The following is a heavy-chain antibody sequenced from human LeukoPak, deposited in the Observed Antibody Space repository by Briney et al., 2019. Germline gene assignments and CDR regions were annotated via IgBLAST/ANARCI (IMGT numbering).Heavy chain of an antibody. CDR3: ARGLSRQWLVLRSDWFDP. D-gene: IGHD6-19*01. Sequence: SETLSLTCAVYGGSFNGYYWSWIRQPPGKGLEWSGEINHSGSTNYNPSLKSRVTISVDTSKKQFSLKLSSVTAADTAVYYCARGLSRQWLVLRSDWFDPWGQGTLVTVSS. V-gene: IGHV4-34*01. CDR1: GGSFNGYY. J-gene: IGHJ5*02. CDR2: INHSGST.